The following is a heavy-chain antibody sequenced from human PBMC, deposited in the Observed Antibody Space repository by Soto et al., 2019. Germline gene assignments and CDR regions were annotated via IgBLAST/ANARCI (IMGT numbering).Heavy chain of an antibody. CDR3: ARAFQPDIVVVPAALKYSSSRLNWFDP. V-gene: IGHV4-34*01. CDR1: GGSFSGYY. D-gene: IGHD2-2*01. CDR2: INHSGST. Sequence: QVQLQQWGAGLLKPSETLSLTCAVYGGSFSGYYWSWIRQPPGKGLEWIGEINHSGSTNYNPSLKSRVTISVDTYKNQFALKLSSVTAADTAVYYCARAFQPDIVVVPAALKYSSSRLNWFDPWGQGTLVTVSS. J-gene: IGHJ5*02.